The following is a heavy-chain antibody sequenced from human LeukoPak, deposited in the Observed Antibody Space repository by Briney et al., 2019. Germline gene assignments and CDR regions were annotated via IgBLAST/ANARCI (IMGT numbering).Heavy chain of an antibody. CDR1: GYTFTGYY. CDR2: INPNSGGT. V-gene: IGHV1-2*02. Sequence: ASVKVSCKASGYTFTGYYMHWVRQAPGQGLEWMGWINPNSGGTSYARKFRGRVTMTRDMSLSTAYMELSRLTYDDTAVYYCARGALDPETVTNYFEYWAQGTLVTVSS. D-gene: IGHD4-17*01. CDR3: ARGALDPETVTNYFEY. J-gene: IGHJ4*02.